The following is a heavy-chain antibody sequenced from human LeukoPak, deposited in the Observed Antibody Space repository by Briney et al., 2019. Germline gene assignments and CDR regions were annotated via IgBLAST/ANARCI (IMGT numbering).Heavy chain of an antibody. CDR3: ARGIISIHYYYYMDV. V-gene: IGHV1-8*02. Sequence: GASVKVSCKASGYSFSAYWMHWVRQAPGQGLEWMGWMNPNSGNTGYAQKFQGRVTMTRNTSISTAYMELSSLRSEDTAVYYCARGIISIHYYYYMDVWGKGTTVTVSS. CDR1: GYSFSAYW. CDR2: MNPNSGNT. J-gene: IGHJ6*03. D-gene: IGHD3-3*01.